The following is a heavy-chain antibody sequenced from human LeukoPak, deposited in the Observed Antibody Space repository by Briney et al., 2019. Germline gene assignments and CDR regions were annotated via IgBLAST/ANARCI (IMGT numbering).Heavy chain of an antibody. CDR3: AREGSIAAAGSALYGMDV. V-gene: IGHV1-18*01. D-gene: IGHD6-13*01. J-gene: IGHJ6*02. CDR2: ISAYNGNT. Sequence: ASVKVSCKASGYTFTSYGISWVRQAPGQGLEWMGWISAYNGNTNYAQKLRGRVTMTTDTSPSTAYMELRSLRSDDTAVYYCAREGSIAAAGSALYGMDVWGQGTTVTVSS. CDR1: GYTFTSYG.